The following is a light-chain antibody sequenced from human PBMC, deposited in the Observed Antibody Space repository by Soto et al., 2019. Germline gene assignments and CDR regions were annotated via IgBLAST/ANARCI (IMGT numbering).Light chain of an antibody. CDR2: GAS. Sequence: EIVMTQSPGTLSLSPGERATISCRASQVIGSRYLAWYHQKSGRAPWLLIYGASSRATGIPDRFSGSGSGTDFTLTISRLEPEDFGVYYCQQFGSAIPHTFGQGTKLEIK. V-gene: IGKV3-20*01. J-gene: IGKJ2*01. CDR1: QVIGSRY. CDR3: QQFGSAIPHT.